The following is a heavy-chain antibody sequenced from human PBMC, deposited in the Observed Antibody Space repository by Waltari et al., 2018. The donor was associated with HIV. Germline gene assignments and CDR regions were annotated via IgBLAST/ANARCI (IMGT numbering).Heavy chain of an antibody. Sequence: QVQLQESGPGLVKPSETLSLTCTVSGGSISSYYWSWIRQPPGKGLEWIGYIYYSGSTNYNPSLESRVTISVDTSKNQFSLKLTSGTAADTAVYYCARSYYDSSGYHHVDYWGQGTLVTVSS. V-gene: IGHV4-59*01. J-gene: IGHJ4*02. CDR1: GGSISSYY. CDR3: ARSYYDSSGYHHVDY. CDR2: IYYSGST. D-gene: IGHD3-22*01.